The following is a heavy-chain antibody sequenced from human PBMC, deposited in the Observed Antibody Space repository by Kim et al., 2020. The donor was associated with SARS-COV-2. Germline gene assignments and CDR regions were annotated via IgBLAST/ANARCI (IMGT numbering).Heavy chain of an antibody. Sequence: SETLSLTCAVYGGSFSGYYWSWIRQPPGKGLEWIGEINHSGSTNYNPSLKSRVTISVDTSKNQFSLKLSSVTAADTAVYYCARGRIGYDILTGYTTRPMTWFDPWGQGTLVTVSS. V-gene: IGHV4-34*01. J-gene: IGHJ5*02. CDR2: INHSGST. CDR1: GGSFSGYY. CDR3: ARGRIGYDILTGYTTRPMTWFDP. D-gene: IGHD3-9*01.